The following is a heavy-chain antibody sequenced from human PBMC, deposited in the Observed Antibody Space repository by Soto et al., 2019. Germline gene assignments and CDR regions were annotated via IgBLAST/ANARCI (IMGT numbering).Heavy chain of an antibody. V-gene: IGHV1-18*01. J-gene: IGHJ6*03. Sequence: QVQLLQSGAEVKKPGASVKVSCKASGYTFTNYGITWVRQAPGQGLEWMGWISAYNGDTHYTQRLQGRVTMTTDTSKSTAYIELRGLISDDTAVYYWARGRQLVGYFYDDMDVWGKGTTVTVSS. CDR3: ARGRQLVGYFYDDMDV. CDR1: GYTFTNYG. D-gene: IGHD6-6*01. CDR2: ISAYNGDT.